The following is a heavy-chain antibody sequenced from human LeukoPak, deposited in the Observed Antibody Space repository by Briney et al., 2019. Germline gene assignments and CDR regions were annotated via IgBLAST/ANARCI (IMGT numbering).Heavy chain of an antibody. D-gene: IGHD1-26*01. J-gene: IGHJ5*02. CDR1: GYIFTNFG. CDR3: ARDNSVGDTAWWFDP. V-gene: IGHV1-46*01. CDR2: INPSGGST. Sequence: GASVKVSCKASGYIFTNFGISWVRQAPGQGLEWMGIINPSGGSTSYAQKFQGRVTMTRDMSTSTDYMELSSLRSEDTAVYYCARDNSVGDTAWWFDPWGQGTLVTVSS.